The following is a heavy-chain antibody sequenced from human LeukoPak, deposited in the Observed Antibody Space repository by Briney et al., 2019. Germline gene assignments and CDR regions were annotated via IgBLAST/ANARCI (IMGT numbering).Heavy chain of an antibody. CDR1: GNSFISFA. J-gene: IGHJ4*02. CDR3: ARVQQTYYYDSSGYWAFDY. V-gene: IGHV1-18*01. Sequence: SGNSFISFAISWVRQAPGQGLEWMGWISAYYGTTNYAQKFKGRVTMTTDTSTSTVYMELRSLRSDDTAVYYCARVQQTYYYDSSGYWAFDYWGQGTLVTVSS. D-gene: IGHD3-22*01. CDR2: ISAYYGTT.